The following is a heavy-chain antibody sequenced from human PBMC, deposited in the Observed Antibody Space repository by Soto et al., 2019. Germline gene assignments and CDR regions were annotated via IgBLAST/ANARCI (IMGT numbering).Heavy chain of an antibody. CDR1: GESFRGYY. CDR2: INHSGST. Sequence: QVHLQQWGAGLLKSSETLSLTCAVYGESFRGYYWTWIRQPPGKGLEWIGEINHSGSTNYNPSLKSRVTISVATSKNQFSLNLNSVTAADTAVYYCARAKLFSSSLRSNDWYFDLWGRDALVTVSS. J-gene: IGHJ2*01. V-gene: IGHV4-34*01. D-gene: IGHD6-13*01. CDR3: ARAKLFSSSLRSNDWYFDL.